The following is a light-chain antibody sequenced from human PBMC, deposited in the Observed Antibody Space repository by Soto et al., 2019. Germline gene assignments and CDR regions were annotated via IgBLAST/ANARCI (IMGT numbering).Light chain of an antibody. CDR3: QQYGNPPQP. J-gene: IGKJ1*01. V-gene: IGKV3-20*01. CDR1: QSVRSSY. CDR2: GAS. Sequence: ETVLTQSPGTLSLTPGERVTLSCRASQSVRSSYLAWYQQKPGQAPRLLIYGASGRAAGIPDRFSGSGSGTDFTLTSSRLEPEDFAVYYCQQYGNPPQPFGQGTKVEVK.